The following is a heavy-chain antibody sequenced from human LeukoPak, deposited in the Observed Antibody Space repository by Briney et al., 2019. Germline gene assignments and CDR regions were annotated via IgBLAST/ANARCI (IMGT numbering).Heavy chain of an antibody. V-gene: IGHV4-30-4*08. CDR3: ASGSSSSLFDI. Sequence: SETLSLTCTVSGGSISSGDYYWSWIRQPPGKGLEWIGYIYYSGSAYYNPSLKSRVTISVDTSKNQFSLKLSSVTAADTAVYYCASGSSSSLFDIWGQGTMVTVSS. D-gene: IGHD6-6*01. J-gene: IGHJ3*02. CDR2: IYYSGSA. CDR1: GGSISSGDYY.